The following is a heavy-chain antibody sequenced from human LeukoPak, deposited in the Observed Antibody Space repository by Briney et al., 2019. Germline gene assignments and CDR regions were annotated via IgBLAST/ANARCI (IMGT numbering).Heavy chain of an antibody. Sequence: ASVKVSCKASGYSFTDCYMHWVRQAPGQGLEWMGWINPNSGGTNSAQEFQGRVTMTRDTSITTVYMEVSWLTSDDTAIYYCARADRLHGGPYLIGPWGQGTLATVSS. CDR2: INPNSGGT. D-gene: IGHD2-21*01. CDR3: ARADRLHGGPYLIGP. V-gene: IGHV1-2*02. J-gene: IGHJ5*02. CDR1: GYSFTDCY.